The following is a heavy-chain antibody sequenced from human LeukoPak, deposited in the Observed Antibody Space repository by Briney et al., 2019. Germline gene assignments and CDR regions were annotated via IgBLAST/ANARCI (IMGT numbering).Heavy chain of an antibody. CDR3: ARVGSYYDLSY. J-gene: IGHJ4*02. D-gene: IGHD1-26*01. V-gene: IGHV3-48*02. Sequence: GGSLRLSCAASGFSFSSYAMNWVRQGPGKGLEWVSYISSSGSTIYYADSVKGRFTISRDNAKNSLYVQMNSLRDEDSAVYYCARVGSYYDLSYWGQGTLVTVSS. CDR1: GFSFSSYA. CDR2: ISSSGSTI.